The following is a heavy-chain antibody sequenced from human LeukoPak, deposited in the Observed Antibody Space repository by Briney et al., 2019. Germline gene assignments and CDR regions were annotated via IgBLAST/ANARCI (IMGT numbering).Heavy chain of an antibody. CDR2: IYYSGST. CDR3: ARGRQWLANDY. CDR1: GGSISSYY. D-gene: IGHD6-19*01. J-gene: IGHJ4*02. V-gene: IGHV4-59*01. Sequence: SETLSLXCTVSGGSISSYYWSWIRQPPGKGLEWIGYIYYSGSTNYNPSLKSRVTISVDTSKNQFSLKLSSVTAADTAVYYCARGRQWLANDYWGQGTLVTVSS.